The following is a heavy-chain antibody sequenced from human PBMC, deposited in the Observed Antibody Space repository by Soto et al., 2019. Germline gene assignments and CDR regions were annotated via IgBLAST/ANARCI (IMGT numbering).Heavy chain of an antibody. Sequence: GGSLRLSCAASGFTFSSYSMNWVRQAPGKGLEWVSYISSSSSYTNYADSVKGRFTISRDNAKNSLYLQMNSPRAEDTAVYYCARAGGAGLRPKQVAYYYGMDVWGQGTTVTVSS. CDR1: GFTFSSYS. CDR3: ARAGGAGLRPKQVAYYYGMDV. V-gene: IGHV3-21*05. J-gene: IGHJ6*02. CDR2: ISSSSSYT. D-gene: IGHD4-17*01.